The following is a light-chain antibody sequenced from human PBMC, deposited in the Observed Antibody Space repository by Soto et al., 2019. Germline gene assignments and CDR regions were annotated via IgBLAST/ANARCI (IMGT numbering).Light chain of an antibody. V-gene: IGKV1-39*01. CDR3: QQSYNTPLT. CDR1: QRIRTS. CDR2: AAS. Sequence: DIQMTQSPSSLSASIGDRVTITCRASQRIRTSLNWYQHKPGKAPKLLIYAASSLESGVPSRFSGSGSGTDFSLSISSLQPEDFETYYCQQSYNTPLTFGQGTKVDIK. J-gene: IGKJ1*01.